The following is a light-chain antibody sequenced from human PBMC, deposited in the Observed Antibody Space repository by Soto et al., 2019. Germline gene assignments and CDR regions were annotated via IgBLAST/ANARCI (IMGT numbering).Light chain of an antibody. V-gene: IGLV2-23*01. CDR3: CSYAGRSTVI. CDR2: EGN. J-gene: IGLJ2*01. Sequence: QSALTQPASVSGSPGQSITISCTGSSGDIGTYNLVSWYQQHPGRAPKLIIFEGNKRPSGVSNRFSASKSGNTASLAISGLQAEDEADYHCCSYAGRSTVICGGGTKLTVI. CDR1: SGDIGTYNL.